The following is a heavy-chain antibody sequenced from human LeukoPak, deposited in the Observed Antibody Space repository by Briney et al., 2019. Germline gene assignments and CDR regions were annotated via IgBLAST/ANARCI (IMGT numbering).Heavy chain of an antibody. J-gene: IGHJ3*02. CDR1: GGTFSSYT. CDR3: ARGWQLGGDLGDAFDI. Sequence: SVKVSCKTSGGTFSSYTITWVRQAPGQGLEWMGGIIPISGTTNYAQKFQGRVTITADESTSTAYMELSSLRSEDTAVYYCARGWQLGGDLGDAFDIWGQGTMVTVSS. D-gene: IGHD2-21*01. V-gene: IGHV1-69*01. CDR2: IIPISGTT.